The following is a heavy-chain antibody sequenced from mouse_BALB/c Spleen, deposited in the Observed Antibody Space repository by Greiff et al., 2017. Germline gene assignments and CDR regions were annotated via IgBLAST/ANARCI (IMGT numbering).Heavy chain of an antibody. D-gene: IGHD2-14*01. CDR3: TRRNRYDWGNAMDY. CDR2: IYPGNSDT. CDR1: GYTFTSYW. V-gene: IGHV1-5*01. Sequence: VQLQQSGPVLARPGASVKMSCTASGYTFTSYWMHWVNQRPGQGLEWIGAIYPGNSDTSYNQKFKGKAKLTAVTSTSTAYMEHSSLTNEDSAVYYGTRRNRYDWGNAMDYWGQGTSVTVSA. J-gene: IGHJ4*01.